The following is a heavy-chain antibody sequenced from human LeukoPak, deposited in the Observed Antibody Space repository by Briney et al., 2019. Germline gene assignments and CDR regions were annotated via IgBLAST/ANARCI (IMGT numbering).Heavy chain of an antibody. V-gene: IGHV5-51*01. CDR2: IYPGDSDT. Sequence: PGESLKISCQGPGYSFTNYWIGWVRQMPGKGLEWMGVIYPGDSDTIYSPSFQGQVTISADKSIITAYLQWSSLKASDTAMYYCARRLMYYYDSSGYDVAFDIWGQGTMVTVSS. CDR3: ARRLMYYYDSSGYDVAFDI. J-gene: IGHJ3*02. CDR1: GYSFTNYW. D-gene: IGHD3-22*01.